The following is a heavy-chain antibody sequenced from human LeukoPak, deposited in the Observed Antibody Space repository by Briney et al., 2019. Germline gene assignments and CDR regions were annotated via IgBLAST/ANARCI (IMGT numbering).Heavy chain of an antibody. D-gene: IGHD5-24*01. Sequence: GGSLRLSCAASGFTFSSYEMNWVRQAPGKGLEWVAFIRYDGSNKYYADSVKGRFTTSRDNSKNTLYLQMNSLRPEDTAVYYCARLATHGDYWGQGTLVTISS. V-gene: IGHV3-30*02. CDR3: ARLATHGDY. CDR1: GFTFSSYE. J-gene: IGHJ4*02. CDR2: IRYDGSNK.